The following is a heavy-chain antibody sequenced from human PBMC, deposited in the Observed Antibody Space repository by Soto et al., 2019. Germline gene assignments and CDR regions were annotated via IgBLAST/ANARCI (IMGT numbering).Heavy chain of an antibody. V-gene: IGHV1-24*01. CDR2: FDPEDGET. D-gene: IGHD3-16*01. CDR1: GYTFTVCY. Sequence: GPSVTVSCKASGYTFTVCYMHWVRQAPRQGLEWMGGFDPEDGETIYAQKFQGRVTMTEDTSTDTAYMELSSLRSEDTAVYYCATTNYDYVWGSNWFDPWGQGTLVTVSS. CDR3: ATTNYDYVWGSNWFDP. J-gene: IGHJ5*02.